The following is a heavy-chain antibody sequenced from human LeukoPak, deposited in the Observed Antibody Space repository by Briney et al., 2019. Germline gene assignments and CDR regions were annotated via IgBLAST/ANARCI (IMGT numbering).Heavy chain of an antibody. D-gene: IGHD3-22*01. CDR1: DGSISSSSYY. Sequence: SETLSLTCTVSDGSISSSSYYWGWIRQPPGKGLEWIGSIYYSGSTYYNPSLKSRVTISVDTSKNQFSLNLNSVTAADTAVYYCARDQGWVLGELISNTFDIWGQGTTVTVSS. CDR2: IYYSGST. V-gene: IGHV4-39*07. J-gene: IGHJ3*02. CDR3: ARDQGWVLGELISNTFDI.